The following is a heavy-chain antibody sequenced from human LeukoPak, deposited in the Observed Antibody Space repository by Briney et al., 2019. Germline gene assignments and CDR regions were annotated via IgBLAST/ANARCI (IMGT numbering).Heavy chain of an antibody. J-gene: IGHJ6*03. CDR3: ARAGYCSGGSCYSTYYYYMDV. V-gene: IGHV1-8*03. Sequence: ASVKVSCKASGYTFTGYYMHWVRQAPGQGLEWMGWINPNSGNTGYAQKFQGRVTITRNTSISTAYMELSSLRSEDTAVYYCARAGYCSGGSCYSTYYYYMDVWGKGTTVTVSS. CDR1: GYTFTGYY. D-gene: IGHD2-15*01. CDR2: INPNSGNT.